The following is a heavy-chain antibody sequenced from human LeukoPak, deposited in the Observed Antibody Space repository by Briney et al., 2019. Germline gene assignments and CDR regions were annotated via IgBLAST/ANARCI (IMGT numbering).Heavy chain of an antibody. CDR3: ARGYSGYDYGF. V-gene: IGHV1-2*02. D-gene: IGHD5-12*01. J-gene: IGHJ4*02. CDR2: INPNSGST. CDR1: GYTFTGYY. Sequence: ASVKVSCKASGYTFTGYYIHWVRQVPGQGLEWMGWINPNSGSTNYAQKFQGRVTMTRDASISTAYMELSRLRSDDTAMYYCARGYSGYDYGFWGQGTLVTVSS.